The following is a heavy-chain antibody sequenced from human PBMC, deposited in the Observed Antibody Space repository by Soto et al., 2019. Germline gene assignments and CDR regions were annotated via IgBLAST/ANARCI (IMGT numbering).Heavy chain of an antibody. CDR1: GYTFTSYG. V-gene: IGHV1-3*01. D-gene: IGHD6-19*01. CDR3: ASRFTSSGWFNPPYYYYGMDV. CDR2: INAGNGNT. J-gene: IGHJ6*02. Sequence: ASVKVSRKASGYTFTSYGISWARQAPGQGQERIGWINAGNGNTKYSQKFQGRVTITRDTSASTAYMELSSLRSEDTAVYYCASRFTSSGWFNPPYYYYGMDVWGQGTTVTVSS.